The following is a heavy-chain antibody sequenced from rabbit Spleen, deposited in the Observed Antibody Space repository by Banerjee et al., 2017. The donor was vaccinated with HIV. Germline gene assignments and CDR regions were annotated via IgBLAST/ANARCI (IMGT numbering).Heavy chain of an antibody. D-gene: IGHD4-1*01. Sequence: QLTETGGGLVQPGGSLTLSCKASGIDFTKYYITWVRQAPGKGLEWIGIIYAAKGSTAYASWVNGRFTISSDNAQSTVDLKMASLTAADTATYFCARAIVPWLGLTRLDLWGPGTLVTVS. CDR3: ARAIVPWLGLTRLDL. CDR2: IYAAKGST. CDR1: GIDFTKYY. V-gene: IGHV1S7*01. J-gene: IGHJ3*01.